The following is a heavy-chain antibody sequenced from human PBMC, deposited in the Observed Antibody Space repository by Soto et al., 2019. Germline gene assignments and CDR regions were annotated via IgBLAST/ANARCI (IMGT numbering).Heavy chain of an antibody. Sequence: GGSLRLSCAASGFTFTSYGMTWVRQAPGKGLEWVSSISGSGGSTYYADSVKGRFSISRDNSKNTLYLQMNSLRAEDTAVYYCAKDWQGYDSSGHQGDYWGQGTLVTVSS. CDR3: AKDWQGYDSSGHQGDY. D-gene: IGHD3-22*01. J-gene: IGHJ4*02. CDR1: GFTFTSYG. V-gene: IGHV3-23*01. CDR2: ISGSGGST.